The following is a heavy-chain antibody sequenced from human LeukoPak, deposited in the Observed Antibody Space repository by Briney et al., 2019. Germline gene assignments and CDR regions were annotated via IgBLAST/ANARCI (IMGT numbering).Heavy chain of an antibody. CDR1: GGTFSSYA. V-gene: IGHV1-69*05. Sequence: ASVKVSCKASGGTFSSYAISWVRQAPGQGLEWMGGIIPIFGTANYAQKFQGRVTITTDESTSTAYMGLSSLRSEDTAVYYCARSNHGCHDYWGQGTLVTVSS. D-gene: IGHD4-11*01. CDR3: ARSNHGCHDY. J-gene: IGHJ4*02. CDR2: IIPIFGTA.